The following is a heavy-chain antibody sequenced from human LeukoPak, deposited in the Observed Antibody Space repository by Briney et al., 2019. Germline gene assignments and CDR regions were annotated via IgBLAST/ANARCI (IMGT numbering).Heavy chain of an antibody. Sequence: GGSLRLSCAASGFTFKDYYWSWIRQVPGKGLEGVSYINVNGGTMHYADSVKGRFTIPRDNAKNSLSLEMNSLRAEDTAVYYCARGPRILAAGSYYFDYWGQGTLVTVSS. D-gene: IGHD6-13*01. J-gene: IGHJ4*02. V-gene: IGHV3-11*01. CDR3: ARGPRILAAGSYYFDY. CDR1: GFTFKDYY. CDR2: INVNGGTM.